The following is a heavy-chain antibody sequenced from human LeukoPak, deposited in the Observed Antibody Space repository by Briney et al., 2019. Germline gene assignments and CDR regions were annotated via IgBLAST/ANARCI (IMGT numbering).Heavy chain of an antibody. CDR1: GGTFSSYA. CDR2: IIPIFGTA. CDR3: ARGGAAADPANWFDP. J-gene: IGHJ5*02. V-gene: IGHV1-69*13. Sequence: ASVKLSCTASGGTFSSYAISWVRQAPGQGLEWMGGIIPIFGTANYAQKFQGRVTITADESTSTAYMELSSLRSEDTAVYYCARGGAAADPANWFDPWGQGTLVTVSS. D-gene: IGHD6-13*01.